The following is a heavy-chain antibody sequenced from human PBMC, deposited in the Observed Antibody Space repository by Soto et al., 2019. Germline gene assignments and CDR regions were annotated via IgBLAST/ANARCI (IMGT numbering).Heavy chain of an antibody. CDR1: GFTFFNYA. J-gene: IGHJ2*01. Sequence: EVQLLESGGGLVQPGGSLRLSCAGSGFTFFNYAMNWVRQAPGKGLGWVSSISGGGDATFFPDSVRGRFPFSRDNSNSTGTLQMNRLGVEDTAVYYWARSIVGSATRPEDWWFDFWGRGTLVTVSS. D-gene: IGHD2-21*01. CDR3: ARSIVGSATRPEDWWFDF. CDR2: ISGGGDAT. V-gene: IGHV3-23*01.